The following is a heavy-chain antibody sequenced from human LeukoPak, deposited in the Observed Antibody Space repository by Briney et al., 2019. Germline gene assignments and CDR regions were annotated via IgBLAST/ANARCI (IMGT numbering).Heavy chain of an antibody. V-gene: IGHV3-23*01. D-gene: IGHD3-10*02. CDR2: ISHTGGSP. CDR3: AELGITMIGGV. J-gene: IGHJ6*04. Sequence: GGSLRLSCAASGITFSSYGMSWVRQVPGKGLEWVSSISHTGGSPYYADSVKGRFTVSRDDSKNTLYLQMNSLRAEDTAVYYCAELGITMIGGVWGKGTTVTISS. CDR1: GITFSSYG.